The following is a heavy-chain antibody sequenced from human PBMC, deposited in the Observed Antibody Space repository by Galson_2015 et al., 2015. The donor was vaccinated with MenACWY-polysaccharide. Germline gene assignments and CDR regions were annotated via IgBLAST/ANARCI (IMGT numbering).Heavy chain of an antibody. CDR3: ARDLLGGSNWYECLDY. Sequence: SLRLSCAASGFTFSRYWMSWVRQAPGKGLEWVANIKQVGSEKYYVDSVKGRFTISRDNARNSLYLQMDSLRVEDTGVYYCARDLLGGSNWYECLDYWGHRTLVTVSS. V-gene: IGHV3-7*01. D-gene: IGHD6-13*01. J-gene: IGHJ4*01. CDR1: GFTFSRYW. CDR2: IKQVGSEK.